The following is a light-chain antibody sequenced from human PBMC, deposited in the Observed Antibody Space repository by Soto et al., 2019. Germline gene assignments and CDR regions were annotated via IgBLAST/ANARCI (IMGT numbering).Light chain of an antibody. CDR3: QQRSNWRVT. Sequence: EIVLPHSPSTLSLSPGERATLSCGASQSVSSYVAWYQQKPGQAPRLLIYDASNRATGIPARFSGSGSGTDFTLTIISREPEDFVVYYCQQRSNWRVTFGQGTRLDI. CDR2: DAS. J-gene: IGKJ5*01. V-gene: IGKV3-11*01. CDR1: QSVSSY.